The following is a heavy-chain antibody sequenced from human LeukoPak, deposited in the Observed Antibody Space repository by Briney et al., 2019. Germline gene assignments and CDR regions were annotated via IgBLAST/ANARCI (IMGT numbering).Heavy chain of an antibody. CDR2: ISSSSYT. V-gene: IGHV3-11*06. J-gene: IGHJ4*02. CDR3: AREGRGYSYGTFGY. CDR1: GFTFSDYY. D-gene: IGHD5-18*01. Sequence: GGSLRLSCSASGFTFSDYYMSWIRQAPGKGLEWVSYISSSSYTNYADSVKGRFTISRDNAKNSLYLQMNSLRAEDTAVYYCAREGRGYSYGTFGYWGQGTLVTVSS.